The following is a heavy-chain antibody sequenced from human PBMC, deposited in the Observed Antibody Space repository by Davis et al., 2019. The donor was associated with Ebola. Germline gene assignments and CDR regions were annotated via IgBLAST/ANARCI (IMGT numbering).Heavy chain of an antibody. J-gene: IGHJ4*02. Sequence: SETLSLTCAVYGGSFSGFYWSCLRQPPGKGLEWIGEINHGGYTNYNPSLKSRVTISVDTSKNQFSLKLSSVAAADTALYYCARLISTYSSTWWDYWGQGTLVTVSS. CDR3: ARLISTYSSTWWDY. CDR2: INHGGYT. V-gene: IGHV4-34*01. D-gene: IGHD6-13*01. CDR1: GGSFSGFY.